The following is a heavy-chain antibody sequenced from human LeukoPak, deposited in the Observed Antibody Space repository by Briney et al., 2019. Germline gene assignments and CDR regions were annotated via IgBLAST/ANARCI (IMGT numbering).Heavy chain of an antibody. CDR2: ISSSSSYI. CDR3: AREMRGYSYGSADY. Sequence: GGSLRLSCAASGFTFSIYSMNWVRQAPGKGLEWVSSISSSSSYIYYADSVKGRFTISRDNAKNSLYLQMNSLRAEDTAVYYCAREMRGYSYGSADYWGQGTLVTVSS. J-gene: IGHJ4*02. CDR1: GFTFSIYS. V-gene: IGHV3-21*01. D-gene: IGHD5-18*01.